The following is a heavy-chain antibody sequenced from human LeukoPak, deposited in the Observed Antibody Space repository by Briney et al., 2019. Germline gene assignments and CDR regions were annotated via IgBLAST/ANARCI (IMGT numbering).Heavy chain of an antibody. CDR1: GFTSSSYA. D-gene: IGHD6-6*01. Sequence: GGSLRLSCAASGFTSSSYAMSWVRQAPGKGLEWVSAISGSGGSTYYADSVKGRFTISRDNSKNTLYLQMNSLRAEDTAVYYCAKGRQAEWYFDLWGRGTLVTVSS. J-gene: IGHJ2*01. CDR2: ISGSGGST. V-gene: IGHV3-23*01. CDR3: AKGRQAEWYFDL.